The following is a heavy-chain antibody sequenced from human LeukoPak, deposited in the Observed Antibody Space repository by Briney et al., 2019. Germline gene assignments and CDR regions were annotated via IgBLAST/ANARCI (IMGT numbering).Heavy chain of an antibody. J-gene: IGHJ6*03. Sequence: ASVKVSCKASGYTFTTYDIHWVRQATGQGLEWMGWMNPNSANAAYAQKFQGRVTMTRDTSISTAYMELSSLRSEDTAVYYCARARVRGFMDVWGKGTTVTVSS. D-gene: IGHD3-10*01. CDR2: MNPNSANA. V-gene: IGHV1-8*01. CDR1: GYTFTTYD. CDR3: ARARVRGFMDV.